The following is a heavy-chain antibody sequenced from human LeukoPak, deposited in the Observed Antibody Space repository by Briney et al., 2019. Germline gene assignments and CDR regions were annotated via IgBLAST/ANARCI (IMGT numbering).Heavy chain of an antibody. D-gene: IGHD1-7*01. Sequence: GGPLRLSCAASGFSFNTYSMTWVRQAPGKGLEWVSIISRTSESTFYADSVKGRFTISRDNAKNSLYLQMNGLRADDTATYYCARAATDTTRWFDPWGQGTLVTVSS. CDR2: ISRTSEST. V-gene: IGHV3-21*01. CDR1: GFSFNTYS. CDR3: ARAATDTTRWFDP. J-gene: IGHJ5*02.